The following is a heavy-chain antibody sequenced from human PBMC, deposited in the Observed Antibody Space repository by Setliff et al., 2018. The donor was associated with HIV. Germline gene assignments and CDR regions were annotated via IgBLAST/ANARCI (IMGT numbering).Heavy chain of an antibody. J-gene: IGHJ5*02. CDR3: ARLGRPYSGQGWFDH. D-gene: IGHD5-12*01. Sequence: SETLSLTCSVSGDSIFTSTYYWGWIRQPPGKRLEWIGSIYYSGNTYYNPSLKSRVTISVDTSKNQFFLNLGSVTATDSAVYYCARLGRPYSGQGWFDHWGQETLVTVSS. CDR2: IYYSGNT. CDR1: GDSIFTSTYY. V-gene: IGHV4-39*01.